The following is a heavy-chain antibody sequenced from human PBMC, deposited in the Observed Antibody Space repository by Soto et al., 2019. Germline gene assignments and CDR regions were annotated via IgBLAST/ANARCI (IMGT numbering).Heavy chain of an antibody. CDR2: ISWDGGST. Sequence: PGGSLRLSCAASGFTFDDYTMHWVRQAPGKGLEWVSLISWDGGSTYYADSVKGRFTISRDNSKNSLYLQMNSLRTEDTALYYCAKDNMVRGVMYYGMDVWGQGTTVTVSS. V-gene: IGHV3-43*01. CDR3: AKDNMVRGVMYYGMDV. CDR1: GFTFDDYT. J-gene: IGHJ6*02. D-gene: IGHD3-10*01.